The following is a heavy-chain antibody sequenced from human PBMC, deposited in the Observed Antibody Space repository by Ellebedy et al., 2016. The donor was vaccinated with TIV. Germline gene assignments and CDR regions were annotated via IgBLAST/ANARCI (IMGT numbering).Heavy chain of an antibody. D-gene: IGHD1-26*01. V-gene: IGHV3-23*01. CDR1: GFTFSSYV. CDR2: IGGSGSTT. Sequence: GGSLRLXXAASGFTFSSYVMSWVRQAPGKGLEWVSAIGGSGSTTYYADYVKGRFTISRDNSKNTLYLQMNSPRAEDTAVYYCAKGVGSFDYWGQGTLVTVSS. CDR3: AKGVGSFDY. J-gene: IGHJ4*02.